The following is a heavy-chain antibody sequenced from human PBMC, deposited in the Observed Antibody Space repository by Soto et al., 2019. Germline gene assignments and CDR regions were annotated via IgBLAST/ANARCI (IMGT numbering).Heavy chain of an antibody. CDR1: GFSFTDFY. CDR3: ARDGIVGTTDFFDY. V-gene: IGHV3-21*01. D-gene: IGHD1-26*01. J-gene: IGHJ4*02. CDR2: ISTTSTYI. Sequence: PGGSLRLSCATSGFSFTDFYMNWVRQAPGKGLEWVSSISTTSTYIYYADSVKGRFTVSRDNAKNSLYLQMTGLRPEDTAMYYCARDGIVGTTDFFDYWGQGTLVTVSS.